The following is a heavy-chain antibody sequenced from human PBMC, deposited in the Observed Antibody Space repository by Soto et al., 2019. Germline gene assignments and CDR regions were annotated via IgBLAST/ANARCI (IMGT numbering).Heavy chain of an antibody. D-gene: IGHD6-13*01. V-gene: IGHV3-7*01. CDR1: GFTFSSYC. CDR2: IKQDGSEK. CDR3: AREQLQVVIPDY. J-gene: IGHJ4*02. Sequence: PGGSLRLSCAASGFTFSSYCMNWVRQAPGKGLEWVANIKQDGSEKYYVDSVKGRFTISRDNTKNSLYLQMNSLRAEDTAVYYCAREQLQVVIPDYWGQGTLVTVSS.